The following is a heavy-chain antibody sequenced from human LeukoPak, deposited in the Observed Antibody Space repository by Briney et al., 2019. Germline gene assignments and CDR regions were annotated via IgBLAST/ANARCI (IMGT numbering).Heavy chain of an antibody. Sequence: ASVKVSCKASGYTFTGYYMHWVRQAPGQGLEWMGWINPNSGGTNYAQKFQGRVTMTRDTSISTAYMELSRLRSDDTAVYYCAESGIAAAGSLDYWGQGTLVTVSP. CDR2: INPNSGGT. D-gene: IGHD6-13*01. CDR1: GYTFTGYY. V-gene: IGHV1-2*02. CDR3: AESGIAAAGSLDY. J-gene: IGHJ4*02.